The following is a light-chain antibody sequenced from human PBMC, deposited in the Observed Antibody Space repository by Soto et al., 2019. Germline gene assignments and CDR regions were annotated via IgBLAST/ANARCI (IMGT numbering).Light chain of an antibody. Sequence: DIQMTQSPSTLSASVGDRVTITCRASQSISTWLAWYQQKPGKAPKLLIYKASNLEGGVPSRFSGSGSGTEFTITISGLQPDDFATYYRQQYNAYPLTFGGGTTVEIK. CDR1: QSISTW. V-gene: IGKV1-5*03. CDR2: KAS. J-gene: IGKJ4*01. CDR3: QQYNAYPLT.